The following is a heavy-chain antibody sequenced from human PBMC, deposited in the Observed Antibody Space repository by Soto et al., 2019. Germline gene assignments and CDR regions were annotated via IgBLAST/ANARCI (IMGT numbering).Heavy chain of an antibody. V-gene: IGHV4-30-4*01. CDR2: MYYSGST. CDR3: ARRTPLYASESSRFDP. J-gene: IGHJ5*02. D-gene: IGHD3-10*01. Sequence: SETLSLTCTVSGGSISSDDHYWSWIRQPPGKGLEWIGYMYYSGSTYYNPSLKSRVTISVDTSKNQFSLRLTSVTAADTAVYFCARRTPLYASESSRFDPWGQGALVTVSS. CDR1: GGSISSDDHY.